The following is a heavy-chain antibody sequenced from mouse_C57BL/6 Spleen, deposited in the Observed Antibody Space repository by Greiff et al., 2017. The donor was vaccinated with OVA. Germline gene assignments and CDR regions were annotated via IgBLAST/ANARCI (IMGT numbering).Heavy chain of an antibody. Sequence: VQLQQSGAELVKPGASVKISCKASGYAFSSYWMNWVKQRPGKGLEWIGQIYPGDGDTNYNGKFKGKATLTADKSSSTAYMQLSSLTSEDSAVYFCARSEYSKGGYFDYWGQGTTLTVSA. CDR1: GYAFSSYW. V-gene: IGHV1-80*01. CDR3: ARSEYSKGGYFDY. D-gene: IGHD2-5*01. CDR2: IYPGDGDT. J-gene: IGHJ2*01.